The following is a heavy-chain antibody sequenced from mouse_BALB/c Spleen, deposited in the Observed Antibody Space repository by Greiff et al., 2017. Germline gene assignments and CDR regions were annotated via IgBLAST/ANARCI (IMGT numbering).Heavy chain of an antibody. V-gene: IGHV1-69*02. CDR1: GYTFTSYW. CDR2: IDPSDSYT. CDR3: ASGYY. J-gene: IGHJ2*01. Sequence: QVQLQQPGAELVKPGASVKLSCKASGYTFTSYWMHWVKQRPGQGLEWIGEIDPSDSYTNYNQKFKGKATLTVDKSSSTAYMQLRSLTSEDSAVYYCASGYYWGQGTTLTVSS.